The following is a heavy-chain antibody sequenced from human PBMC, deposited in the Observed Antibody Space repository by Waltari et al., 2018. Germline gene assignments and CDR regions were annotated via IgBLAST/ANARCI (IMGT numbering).Heavy chain of an antibody. J-gene: IGHJ4*02. CDR1: GFTFSSYS. V-gene: IGHV3-21*01. CDR3: AREGPIAAEYDY. CDR2: ISSSSSYI. D-gene: IGHD6-13*01. Sequence: EVQLVESGGGLVKPGGSLRLSCAASGFTFSSYSMTWVGQAPGKGLGWVSSISSSSSYIYYADSVKGRFTISRDNAKNSLYLQMNSLRAEDTAVYYCAREGPIAAEYDYWGQGTLVTVSS.